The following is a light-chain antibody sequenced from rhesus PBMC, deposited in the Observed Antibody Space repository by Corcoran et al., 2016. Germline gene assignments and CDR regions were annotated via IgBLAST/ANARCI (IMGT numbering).Light chain of an antibody. CDR2: DAS. CDR1: KVIRNA. V-gene: IGKV1-33*01. CDR3: QRTYSSPWA. Sequence: DIQMSQSPSSLSASVGDKVIITCRASKVIRNALVWYQQKPGKAPKILSYDASNLETGVPSRFSGSRSAIDFTLTISSLQPEDFAAYFCQRTYSSPWAFGQGTKVEI. J-gene: IGKJ1*01.